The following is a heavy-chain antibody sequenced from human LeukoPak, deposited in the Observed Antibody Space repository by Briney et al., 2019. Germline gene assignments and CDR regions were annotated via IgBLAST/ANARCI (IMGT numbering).Heavy chain of an antibody. D-gene: IGHD6-13*01. Sequence: ASVKVSCKASGYTFTSYAMYWVRQAPGQRLEWMGWINAGNGNTKYSQKLQGRVTITRDTSASTVYMELSSLRSEDTAVYYCAREWAIAAAGDYWGQGTLVTVSS. CDR2: INAGNGNT. J-gene: IGHJ4*02. CDR1: GYTFTSYA. CDR3: AREWAIAAAGDY. V-gene: IGHV1-3*01.